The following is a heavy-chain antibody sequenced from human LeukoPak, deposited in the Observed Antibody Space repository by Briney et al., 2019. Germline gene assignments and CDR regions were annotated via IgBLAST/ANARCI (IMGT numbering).Heavy chain of an antibody. J-gene: IGHJ4*02. CDR1: GYTFTGYY. D-gene: IGHD2-15*01. CDR3: ARDPYCSGDTCYSPFDY. Sequence: ASVKVSCKASGYTFTGYYMHWVRQAPGQGLEWMGWINPNSGGTNYAQKFQGRVTMTSDTSITTAYMELSGLRSDDTAVYYCARDPYCSGDTCYSPFDYWGQGTLVTVSS. CDR2: INPNSGGT. V-gene: IGHV1-2*02.